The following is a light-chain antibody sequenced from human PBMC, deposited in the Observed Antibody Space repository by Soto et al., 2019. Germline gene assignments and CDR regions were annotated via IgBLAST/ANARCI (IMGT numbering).Light chain of an antibody. V-gene: IGKV1-5*01. CDR2: DAS. Sequence: DIQMTQSPSTLSASVGDRVTITCRASQSISSWLAWYQQKPGKAPKLLIYDASSLESGVPSRFSGSGSGTEFTLTISSLQPDDFAVYYCQQRSNRPLVGGGTKVDIK. CDR1: QSISSW. J-gene: IGKJ4*01. CDR3: QQRSNRPL.